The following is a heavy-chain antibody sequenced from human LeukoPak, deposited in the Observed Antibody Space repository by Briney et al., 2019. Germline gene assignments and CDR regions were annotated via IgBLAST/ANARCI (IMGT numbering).Heavy chain of an antibody. CDR2: IIPIFGTA. CDR1: GGTFSRYA. CDR3: ARESGGLFDP. D-gene: IGHD1-26*01. J-gene: IGHJ5*02. V-gene: IGHV1-69*05. Sequence: GASVKVSCKASGGTFSRYAISWVRQAPGQGLEWMGGIIPIFGTANYAQKFQGRVTITTDESASTAYMELSSLRSEDTAVYYCARESGGLFDPWGQGALVTVSS.